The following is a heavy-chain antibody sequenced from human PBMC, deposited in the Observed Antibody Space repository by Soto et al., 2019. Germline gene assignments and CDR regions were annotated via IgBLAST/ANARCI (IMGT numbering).Heavy chain of an antibody. CDR3: ARDLHDYVSFRFDP. J-gene: IGHJ5*02. CDR2: ISTSSSYI. Sequence: EVQLVESGGGLGKPGGSLRLSCAASGFTFSSYSMNWVRQAPGKGLEWVSSISTSSSYIYYADSMKGRFTISRDNAKNSLYLQMNSLRAEDTAVYYCARDLHDYVSFRFDPWGQGNLVTVSS. D-gene: IGHD3-16*01. V-gene: IGHV3-21*01. CDR1: GFTFSSYS.